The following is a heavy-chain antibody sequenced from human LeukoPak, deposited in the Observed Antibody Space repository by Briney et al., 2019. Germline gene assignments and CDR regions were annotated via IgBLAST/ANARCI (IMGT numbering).Heavy chain of an antibody. CDR1: GFTFSSYW. CDR2: IKQDGSEK. Sequence: GGSLRLSCAASGFTFSSYWMSWVRQAPGKGLEWVANIKQDGSEKYYVDSVKGRFTISRDNAKNSLYLQMNGLRAEDAAVYYCARTHPHSSGYYYYFDYWGQGTLVTVSS. J-gene: IGHJ4*02. V-gene: IGHV3-7*01. CDR3: ARTHPHSSGYYYYFDY. D-gene: IGHD3-22*01.